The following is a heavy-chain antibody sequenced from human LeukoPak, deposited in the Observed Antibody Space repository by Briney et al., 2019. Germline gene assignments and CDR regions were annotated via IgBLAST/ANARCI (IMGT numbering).Heavy chain of an antibody. CDR1: GFTLDDYA. J-gene: IGHJ6*03. Sequence: GGSLTLSCAGSGFTLDDYAMHWVRQTPGKGLEWVSGFSWNSGNIAYADVVGGRFTISRDNANNSLSLQMNSLRDEDTAVYYCAKDAYDGATFFYYMDVWGKGTTVTVSS. CDR2: FSWNSGNI. D-gene: IGHD2/OR15-2a*01. CDR3: AKDAYDGATFFYYMDV. V-gene: IGHV3-9*01.